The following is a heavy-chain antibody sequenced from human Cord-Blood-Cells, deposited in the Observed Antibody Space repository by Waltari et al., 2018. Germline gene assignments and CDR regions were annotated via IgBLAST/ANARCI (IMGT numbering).Heavy chain of an antibody. Sequence: EVQLVESGGGLVKPGRSLRLSCTASGFTFGDYAMSWFRQAPGKGRDGVGFIRSKAYGGTTEYASSVKGRFTISRDDSKSIAYLQMNSLKTEDTAVYYCTSNPVAGDYWGQGTLVTVSS. CDR2: IRSKAYGGTT. V-gene: IGHV3-49*05. CDR1: GFTFGDYA. CDR3: TSNPVAGDY. D-gene: IGHD6-19*01. J-gene: IGHJ4*02.